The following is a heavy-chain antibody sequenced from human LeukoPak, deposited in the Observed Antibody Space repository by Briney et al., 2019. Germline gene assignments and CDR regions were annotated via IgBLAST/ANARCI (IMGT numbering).Heavy chain of an antibody. CDR2: ISGSSGTT. Sequence: AGGSLRLSCAASGFTLSKYAMSWVRQAPGKGLEWVSAISGSSGTTIYADSVRGRFTISRDNSKNTLYLQMNSLRAEDTAVYYCAKPSRGDCSGGSCYGAFDIWGQGTMVTVSS. D-gene: IGHD2-15*01. CDR1: GFTLSKYA. V-gene: IGHV3-23*01. CDR3: AKPSRGDCSGGSCYGAFDI. J-gene: IGHJ3*02.